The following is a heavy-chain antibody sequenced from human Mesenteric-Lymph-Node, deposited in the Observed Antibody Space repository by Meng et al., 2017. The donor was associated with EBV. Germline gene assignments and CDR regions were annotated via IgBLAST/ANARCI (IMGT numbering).Heavy chain of an antibody. CDR2: IYHSGST. CDR1: GASISSDNW. Sequence: QGHVQESGPGLVQPSGTLSLTCAVSGASISSDNWWSWVRQPPGKGLEWIGEIYHSGSTNYNPSLKSRVTISVDKSKRQFSLKLTSVTAADTAVYHCARFQRFGDFDWGQGTLVTVSS. CDR3: ARFQRFGDFD. D-gene: IGHD3-10*01. J-gene: IGHJ4*02. V-gene: IGHV4-4*02.